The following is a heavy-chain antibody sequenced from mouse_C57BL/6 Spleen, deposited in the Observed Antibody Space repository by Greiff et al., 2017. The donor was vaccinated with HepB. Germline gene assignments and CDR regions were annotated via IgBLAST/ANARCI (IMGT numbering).Heavy chain of an antibody. CDR3: AIPPIAY. Sequence: QVQLQQPGAELVKPGASVKVSCKASGYTFTSYWMHWVKQRPGQGLEWIGRINPSDSDTNYNQKFKGKATLTVDKSSSTAYMKLSSLTSEDSAVYYCAIPPIAYWGQGTLVTVSA. J-gene: IGHJ3*01. CDR1: GYTFTSYW. V-gene: IGHV1-74*01. CDR2: INPSDSDT.